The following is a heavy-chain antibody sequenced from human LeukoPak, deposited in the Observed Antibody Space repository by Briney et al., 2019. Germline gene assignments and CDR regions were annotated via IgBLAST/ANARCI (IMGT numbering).Heavy chain of an antibody. D-gene: IGHD3-16*01. J-gene: IGHJ3*02. CDR1: GFTFSSYA. CDR3: AKMGKSARDAFDI. Sequence: PGGSLRLSCAASGFTFSSYAMSWVRKAPGKGLEWVSAISGSGGSTYYADSVKGRFTISRDNSKNTLYLQMNSLRAEDTAVYYCAKMGKSARDAFDIWGQGTMVTVSS. V-gene: IGHV3-23*01. CDR2: ISGSGGST.